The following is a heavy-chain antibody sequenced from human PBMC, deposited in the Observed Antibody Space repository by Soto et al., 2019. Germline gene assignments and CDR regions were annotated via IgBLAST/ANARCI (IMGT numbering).Heavy chain of an antibody. Sequence: SVKVSCKVSGGTFSSYAISWVRQAPGQGLEWMGGIIPIFGTANYAQKFQGSVKITADDSTSTAYLELSSLRSEDTAVYYRAGQEPPSDYXXNSGPLDDWGXGTLVTVSS. CDR3: AGQEPPSDYXXNSGPLDD. D-gene: IGHD4-17*01. J-gene: IGHJ4*02. CDR1: GGTFSSYA. CDR2: IIPIFGTA. V-gene: IGHV1-69*13.